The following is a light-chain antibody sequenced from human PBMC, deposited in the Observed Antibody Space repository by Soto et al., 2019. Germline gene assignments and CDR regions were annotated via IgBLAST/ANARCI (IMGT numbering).Light chain of an antibody. V-gene: IGKV2-28*01. Sequence: DIVMTQSPLSLPVTPGEQASISCRSSQSLLHRNGYNYLDWYLQKPGQSPQLLIYVASNRASGVPDRFSGSGSGTDFTLKISRVEAGDVGVYYCMQALQIPTTFGQGTRLEIK. CDR2: VAS. CDR1: QSLLHRNGYNY. J-gene: IGKJ5*01. CDR3: MQALQIPTT.